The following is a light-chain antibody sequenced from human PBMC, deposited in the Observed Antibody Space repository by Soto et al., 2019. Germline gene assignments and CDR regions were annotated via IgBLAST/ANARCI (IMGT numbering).Light chain of an antibody. Sequence: DIQMTQSPSTLSASVGDRVSITCRASRSASFWLAWYQQKPGKAPNLLIYDASILEGGVPSRFSGSGSGTEFTLTISSLQPDDSATYYCQQYHSYSPETFGQGTKVDIK. J-gene: IGKJ1*01. V-gene: IGKV1-5*01. CDR3: QQYHSYSPET. CDR1: RSASFW. CDR2: DAS.